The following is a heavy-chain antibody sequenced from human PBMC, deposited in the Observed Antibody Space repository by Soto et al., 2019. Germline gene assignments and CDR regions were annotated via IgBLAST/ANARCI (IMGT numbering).Heavy chain of an antibody. D-gene: IGHD3-10*01. V-gene: IGHV1-18*01. CDR3: AREGLLWFGEATYYYYGMDV. Sequence: ASVKVSCKASGYTFTSYGISWVRQAPGQGLEWMGWISAYNGNTNYAQKLQGRVTMTTDTSTSTAYMELRRLRSDDTAVYYCAREGLLWFGEATYYYYGMDVWGQGTTVTVSS. CDR1: GYTFTSYG. J-gene: IGHJ6*02. CDR2: ISAYNGNT.